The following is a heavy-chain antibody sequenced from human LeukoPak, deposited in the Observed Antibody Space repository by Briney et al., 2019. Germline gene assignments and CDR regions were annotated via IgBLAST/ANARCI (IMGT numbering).Heavy chain of an antibody. CDR1: GGTFSSYA. V-gene: IGHV1-69*13. J-gene: IGHJ6*02. CDR2: IIPIFGTA. CDR3: ARGEYCSSTSCYQGAYYGMDV. D-gene: IGHD2-2*01. Sequence: APEKVSCKASGGTFSSYAISWVRQAPGQGLEWVGGIIPIFGTANYAQKFQGRVTITADESTSTAYMELSSLRSEDTAVYYCARGEYCSSTSCYQGAYYGMDVWAKGPRSPSP.